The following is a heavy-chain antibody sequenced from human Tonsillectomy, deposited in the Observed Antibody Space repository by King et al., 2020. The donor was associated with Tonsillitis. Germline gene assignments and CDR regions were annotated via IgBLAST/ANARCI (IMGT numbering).Heavy chain of an antibody. CDR3: ARALWVAGSYYFDY. Sequence: VQLVESGAEVKKPGASVKVFCKTSGYTFTGYYMYWVRQASGQGLEWMGWINPQNGGTNYAQKFQGRVTMTGDTSVSTAYMELSGLRSDDTAVYYCARALWVAGSYYFDYWGQGTLVTVSS. V-gene: IGHV1-2*02. J-gene: IGHJ4*02. D-gene: IGHD3-10*01. CDR1: GYTFTGYY. CDR2: INPQNGGT.